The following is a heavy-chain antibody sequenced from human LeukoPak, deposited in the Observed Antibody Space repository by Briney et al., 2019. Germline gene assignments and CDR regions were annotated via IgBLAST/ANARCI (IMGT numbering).Heavy chain of an antibody. CDR1: GFTFSDYY. V-gene: IGHV3-11*04. D-gene: IGHD2-15*01. CDR3: ASIYCSGGSCYSAPFDY. Sequence: GGSLRLSCAASGFTFSDYYMSWIRQAPGKGLEWVSYISSSGSTIYYADSVKGRFTISRDNAKNSLYPQMNSLRAEDTAVYYCASIYCSGGSCYSAPFDYWGLGTLVTVSS. CDR2: ISSSGSTI. J-gene: IGHJ4*02.